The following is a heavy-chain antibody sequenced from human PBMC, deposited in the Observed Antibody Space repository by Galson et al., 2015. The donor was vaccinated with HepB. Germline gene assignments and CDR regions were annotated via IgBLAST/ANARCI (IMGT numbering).Heavy chain of an antibody. CDR2: ISWNSVRI. Sequence: SLRLSCAASGFTFGDYAMHWVRQAPGKGLEWVSGISWNSVRIGYAGSVKGRFTISRDNAKNSLYLQMNSLRAEDTALYYCAKDDRPYSNSLQYWGQGTLVTVSS. CDR1: GFTFGDYA. J-gene: IGHJ4*02. CDR3: AKDDRPYSNSLQY. V-gene: IGHV3-9*01. D-gene: IGHD6-13*01.